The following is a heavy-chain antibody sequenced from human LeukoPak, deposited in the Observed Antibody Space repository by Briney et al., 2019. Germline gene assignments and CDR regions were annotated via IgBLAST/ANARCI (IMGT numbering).Heavy chain of an antibody. Sequence: TSETLSLTCTVSGGSIRSSTDYWGWIRQPPGKELEWIGSIYYSGSTNYNPSLKSRVTISVDTSKNQFSLKLSSVSAADTAVYYCARLTQERDILTGYYPYYYYYMDVWGKGTTVTISS. V-gene: IGHV4-39*07. D-gene: IGHD3-9*01. CDR1: GGSIRSSTDY. CDR3: ARLTQERDILTGYYPYYYYYMDV. J-gene: IGHJ6*03. CDR2: IYYSGST.